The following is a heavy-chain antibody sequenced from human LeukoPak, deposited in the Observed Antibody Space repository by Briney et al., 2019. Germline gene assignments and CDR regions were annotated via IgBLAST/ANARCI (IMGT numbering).Heavy chain of an antibody. D-gene: IGHD2-8*01. CDR3: ARAVAGTNGDFDY. CDR1: GGSFSGYY. V-gene: IGHV4-34*01. J-gene: IGHJ4*02. Sequence: SETLSLTCAVYGGSFSGYYWSWIRQPPGKGLEWIGEMHHSGSANYNPSLKSRVTISMDKSKNQFSLKLSSVTAADTAIYYCARAVAGTNGDFDYWGQGTLVTVSS. CDR2: MHHSGSA.